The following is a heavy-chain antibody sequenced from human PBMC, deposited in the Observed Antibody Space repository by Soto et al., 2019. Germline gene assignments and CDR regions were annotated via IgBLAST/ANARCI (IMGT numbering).Heavy chain of an antibody. J-gene: IGHJ3*02. Sequence: EVQLLESGGGLVQPGGSLRLSCAASGFTFSSYAMTWVRQAPGKGLEWVSTISAGGGRPYYADSVKGRFTISRDNSKNTLYLQMNSLRAEDTAVYYCAKDGDDSQSPDAFDIWGQGTMVTVSS. CDR2: ISAGGGRP. CDR3: AKDGDDSQSPDAFDI. V-gene: IGHV3-23*01. CDR1: GFTFSSYA. D-gene: IGHD3-22*01.